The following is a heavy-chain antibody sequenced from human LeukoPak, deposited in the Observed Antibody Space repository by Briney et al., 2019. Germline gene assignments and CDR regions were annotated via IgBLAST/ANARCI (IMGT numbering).Heavy chain of an antibody. D-gene: IGHD6-13*01. J-gene: IGHJ5*02. CDR3: VKDLGELAAAGRHP. CDR2: ISSNGGST. Sequence: GGSLRVSCSASGFTFSSYAMHWVRQAPGKGLEYVSAISSNGGSTYYADSVKSRFTISRDNSKNTLYLQMSSLRAEDTAVYYCVKDLGELAAAGRHPWGQGTLVTVSS. CDR1: GFTFSSYA. V-gene: IGHV3-64D*06.